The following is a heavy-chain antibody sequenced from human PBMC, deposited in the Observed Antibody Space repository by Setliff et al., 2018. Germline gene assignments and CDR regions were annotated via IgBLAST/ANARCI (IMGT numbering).Heavy chain of an antibody. CDR1: DDSLTNYRYY. J-gene: IGHJ5*02. CDR2: IYYTGIT. CDR3: ATDGPVLNGDYIS. V-gene: IGHV4-39*07. D-gene: IGHD3-10*01. Sequence: PSETLSLTCTVSDDSLTNYRYYWGWIRQPPGKGLEWIGNIYYTGITYYNPSVKSRVTISVDKSKNQFSLSLRSVTAAGTAVYYCATDGPVLNGDYISWGQGTLVTVSS.